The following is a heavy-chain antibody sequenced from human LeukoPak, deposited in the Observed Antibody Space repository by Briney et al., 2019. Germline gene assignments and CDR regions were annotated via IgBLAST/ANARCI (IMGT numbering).Heavy chain of an antibody. Sequence: GGSLRLSCAASGFTFSSYGMHWVRQAPGKGLEWVAVISYDGSNKYYADSVKGRFTISRDNSKNTLYLQMNSLRAEDTAVYYCAKQYDRIAVAGPLDYWGQGTLVTVSS. D-gene: IGHD6-19*01. CDR2: ISYDGSNK. CDR1: GFTFSSYG. CDR3: AKQYDRIAVAGPLDY. J-gene: IGHJ4*02. V-gene: IGHV3-30*18.